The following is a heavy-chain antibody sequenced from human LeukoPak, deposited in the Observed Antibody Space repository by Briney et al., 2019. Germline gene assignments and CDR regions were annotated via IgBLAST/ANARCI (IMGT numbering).Heavy chain of an antibody. V-gene: IGHV3-23*01. J-gene: IGHJ4*02. Sequence: PGGSLRLSCAASGFTFSSYAMSWVRQAPGKGLEWVSAISGSGGSTYYADCVKGRFTISRDNSKNTLYLQMNSLRAEDTAVYYCAKGLTYPSYGSGSYSDYWGQGTLVTVSS. CDR1: GFTFSSYA. CDR2: ISGSGGST. D-gene: IGHD3-10*01. CDR3: AKGLTYPSYGSGSYSDY.